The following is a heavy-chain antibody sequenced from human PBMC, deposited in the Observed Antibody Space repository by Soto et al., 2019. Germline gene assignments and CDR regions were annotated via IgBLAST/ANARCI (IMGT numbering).Heavy chain of an antibody. CDR2: INAGNGNT. CDR3: ARTNYDFWSGPFYYYYGMDV. V-gene: IGHV1-3*05. D-gene: IGHD3-3*01. J-gene: IGHJ6*02. CDR1: GYTFTSYA. Sequence: QVQLVQSGAEEKKPGASVKVSCKASGYTFTSYAMHWVRQAPGQRLEWMGWINAGNGNTKYSQKFQGRVTITRDTSASTAYMELSSLRSVDTAVYYCARTNYDFWSGPFYYYYGMDVWGQGTTVTVFS.